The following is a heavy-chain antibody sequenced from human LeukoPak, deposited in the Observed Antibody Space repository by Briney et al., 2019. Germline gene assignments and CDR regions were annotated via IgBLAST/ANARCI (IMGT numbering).Heavy chain of an antibody. D-gene: IGHD6-19*01. CDR2: ISGGGEST. J-gene: IGHJ4*02. CDR1: EFTFSSHA. CDR3: AKGKYSSGGVPDY. Sequence: GWSLRLSCVASEFTFSSHAMNWVRQAPGKGLEWVSSISGGGESTYYADSVKGRFTVSRDNSKNTLYLQINSLRGEDTAVYYCAKGKYSSGGVPDYWGQGTLVTVSS. V-gene: IGHV3-23*01.